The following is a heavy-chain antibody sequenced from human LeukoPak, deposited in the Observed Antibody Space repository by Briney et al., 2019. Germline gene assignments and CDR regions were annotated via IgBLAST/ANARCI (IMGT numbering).Heavy chain of an antibody. J-gene: IGHJ4*02. V-gene: IGHV4-34*01. D-gene: IGHD5-12*01. CDR2: INHSGST. Sequence: SETLSLTCAVYGGSFSGYYWSWIRQPPGKGLEWIGEINHSGSTIYNPSLKSRVTISVDTSKNQFSLKLSSVTAADTAVYYCARGARGIGLGQWLRLTRGLGFDYWGQGTLVTVSS. CDR1: GGSFSGYY. CDR3: ARGARGIGLGQWLRLTRGLGFDY.